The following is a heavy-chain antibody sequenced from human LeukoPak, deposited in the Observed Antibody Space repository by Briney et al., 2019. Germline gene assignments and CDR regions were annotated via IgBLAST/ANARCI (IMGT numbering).Heavy chain of an antibody. Sequence: PGGSLRLSCAASGFTFSSYEMNWFRQAPGKGLEWVSPISSSSSYIYYADSVKGRFTISRDNAKNSLYLQMNSLRAEDTAVYYCARDQSGSYVSWGQGTLVTVSS. D-gene: IGHD1-26*01. CDR3: ARDQSGSYVS. CDR1: GFTFSSYE. V-gene: IGHV3-21*01. CDR2: ISSSSSYI. J-gene: IGHJ5*02.